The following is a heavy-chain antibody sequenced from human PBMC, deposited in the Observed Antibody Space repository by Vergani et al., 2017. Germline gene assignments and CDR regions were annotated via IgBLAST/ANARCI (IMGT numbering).Heavy chain of an antibody. CDR1: GFSLSTSGVG. CDR2: IYWDDDK. CDR3: AHSTGKYYYGSGSGFDY. Sequence: QITLKESGPTLVKPTQTLTLTCTFSGFSLSTSGVGVGWIRQPPGKALEWLALIYWDDDKRYSSSLKSRLSITQDTPKNQVVLTMTNMDPVDTATYYCAHSTGKYYYGSGSGFDYWGQGTRVTVSS. V-gene: IGHV2-5*02. J-gene: IGHJ4*02. D-gene: IGHD3-10*01.